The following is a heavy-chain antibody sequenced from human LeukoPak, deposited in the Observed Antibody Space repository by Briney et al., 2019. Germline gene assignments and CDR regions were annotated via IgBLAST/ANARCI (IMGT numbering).Heavy chain of an antibody. J-gene: IGHJ4*02. CDR3: ARGRHFYDSSVYFFDY. D-gene: IGHD3-22*01. V-gene: IGHV3-48*01. Sequence: GGSLRLSCAASGFTFSNYDMTWVRQTPGKGLDWVSYIDSNSRGIYYAGSVKGRFTISRDNAKDSLYLQMNSLRGEDTAVYFCARGRHFYDSSVYFFDYWGQGTLVTVSS. CDR1: GFTFSNYD. CDR2: IDSNSRGI.